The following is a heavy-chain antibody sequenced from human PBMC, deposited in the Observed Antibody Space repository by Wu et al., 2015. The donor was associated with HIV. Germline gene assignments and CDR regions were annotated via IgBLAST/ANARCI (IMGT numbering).Heavy chain of an antibody. CDR2: IIPIFGTA. CDR1: GGTFSSYA. Sequence: QVQLVQPGAEVKKPGSSVKVSCKASGGTFSSYAISWVRQAPGQGLEWMGGIIPIFGTANYAQKFQGRVTITADESTSTAYMELSSLRSEDTAVYYCARDRHYYGFGELLWQWTTWGQGTRGHRLL. D-gene: IGHD3-10*01. V-gene: IGHV1-69*12. J-gene: IGHJ4*02. CDR3: ARDRHYYGFGELLWQWTT.